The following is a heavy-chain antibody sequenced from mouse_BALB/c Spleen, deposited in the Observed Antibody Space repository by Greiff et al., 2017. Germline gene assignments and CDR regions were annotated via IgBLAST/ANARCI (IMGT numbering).Heavy chain of an antibody. V-gene: IGHV1-87*01. Sequence: QVQLKQSGAELARPGASVKLSCKASGYTFTSYWMQWVKQRPGQGLEWIGAIYPGDGDTRYTQKFKGKATLTADKSSSTAYMQLSSLASEDSAVYYCAREAYYRYDGEDYWGQGTTLTVSS. CDR1: GYTFTSYW. CDR3: AREAYYRYDGEDY. CDR2: IYPGDGDT. J-gene: IGHJ2*01. D-gene: IGHD2-14*01.